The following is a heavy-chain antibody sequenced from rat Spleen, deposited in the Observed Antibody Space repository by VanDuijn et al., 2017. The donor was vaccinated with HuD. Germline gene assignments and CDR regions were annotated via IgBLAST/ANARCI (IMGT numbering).Heavy chain of an antibody. J-gene: IGHJ2*01. CDR3: TTGTGSPSY. V-gene: IGHV5-7*01. CDR2: FTSDGRNT. D-gene: IGHD5-1*01. Sequence: EVQLVESGGGLVQPGRSLKLSCAASGFTFSDYNLAWVRQIPTEGLEGVATFTSDGRNTYYRDSVKGRFTVSRDIAKRTLFLQMDSLRSEDTATYYCTTGTGSPSYWGRGVMVTVSS. CDR1: GFTFSDYN.